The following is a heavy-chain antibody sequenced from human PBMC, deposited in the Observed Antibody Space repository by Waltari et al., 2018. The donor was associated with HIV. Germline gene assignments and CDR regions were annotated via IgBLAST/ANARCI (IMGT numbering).Heavy chain of an antibody. V-gene: IGHV3-53*02. D-gene: IGHD1-26*01. CDR3: TRGVRYFAP. J-gene: IGHJ5*02. CDR2: MYADGAT. CDR1: GVLVSESY. Sequence: VQLVETGGGVSFHGEHLTLSCAVSGVLVSESYLSWVGQVPGKGLEWVSVMYADGATYYADSVKGRSMVSKNKAKNTFDLHIYASRVADTAIYYCTRGVRYFAPWGRGAPVSVS.